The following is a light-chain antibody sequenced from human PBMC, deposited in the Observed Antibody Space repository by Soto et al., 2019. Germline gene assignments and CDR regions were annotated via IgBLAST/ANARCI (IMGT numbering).Light chain of an antibody. Sequence: EIVMTQSPATLSVSPGERATLSCTASHYVYSNVAWFQQRPGQAPRLLIYRASARATGTPARFGGSGSGTEFTLTITSLQSEDFALYYCQQYQNLWTFGQGTEVEI. CDR3: QQYQNLWT. V-gene: IGKV3-15*01. CDR2: RAS. CDR1: HYVYSN. J-gene: IGKJ1*01.